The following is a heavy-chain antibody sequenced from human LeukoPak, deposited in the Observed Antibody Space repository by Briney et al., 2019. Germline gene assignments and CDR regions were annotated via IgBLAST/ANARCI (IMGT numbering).Heavy chain of an antibody. CDR3: AKDTYFSNYFDY. D-gene: IGHD3-3*01. V-gene: IGHV3-30*18. CDR1: GSTFSTYG. CDR2: ISYDGSNK. J-gene: IGHJ4*02. Sequence: GGSLRLSCAASGSTFSTYGMHWVRQAPGKGLEWVAVISYDGSNKYYADSVKGRFTISRDNSKNTLYLQMNSLRAEDTAVYYCAKDTYFSNYFDYWGQGTLVTVSS.